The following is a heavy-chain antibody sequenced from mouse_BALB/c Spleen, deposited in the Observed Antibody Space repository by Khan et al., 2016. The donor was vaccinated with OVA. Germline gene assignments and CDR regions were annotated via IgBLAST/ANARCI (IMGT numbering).Heavy chain of an antibody. J-gene: IGHJ2*01. CDR1: GYSITSDYA. D-gene: IGHD1-1*01. Sequence: EVQLQESGPGLVKPSQSLSLTCTVTGYSITSDYAWNWIRQFPGNKLEWVGYISYSGRTSYNPSLKSRISITRDTSKNQFFLQLSFVTTEDTATYYDARSVTITTVVATDFDYWGQGTTLTVSS. V-gene: IGHV3-2*02. CDR3: ARSVTITTVVATDFDY. CDR2: ISYSGRT.